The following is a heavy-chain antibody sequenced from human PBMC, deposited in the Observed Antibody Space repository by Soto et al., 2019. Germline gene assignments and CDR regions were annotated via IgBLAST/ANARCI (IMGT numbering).Heavy chain of an antibody. D-gene: IGHD3-3*01. CDR3: ARSLIRFLEWVTDNYYYGMDV. CDR2: INPNSGDT. Sequence: QVQLVQSGAELKKPGASVKVSCKASGHSFTGNYMHWVRQAPGQGLEWMGWINPNSGDTNYAQKFQGRVNMTRDTSIRTVYMELSSLRSDDTAVYYCARSLIRFLEWVTDNYYYGMDVWGQGTAVTVSS. CDR1: GHSFTGNY. J-gene: IGHJ6*02. V-gene: IGHV1-2*02.